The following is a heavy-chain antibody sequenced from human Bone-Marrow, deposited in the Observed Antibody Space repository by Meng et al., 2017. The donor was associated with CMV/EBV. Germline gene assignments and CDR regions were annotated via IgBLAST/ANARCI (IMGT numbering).Heavy chain of an antibody. CDR2: ISAYNGNT. CDR3: ARVAVPAATPAEDNWFDP. V-gene: IGHV1-18*01. D-gene: IGHD2-2*01. J-gene: IGHJ5*02. Sequence: ASVKVSCKASGYTFTSYGISWVRQAPGQGLEWMGWISAYNGNTNYAQKLQGRVTMTTDTSTSTAYMELRSLRSDGTAVYYCARVAVPAATPAEDNWFDPWGQGTLVTVSS. CDR1: GYTFTSYG.